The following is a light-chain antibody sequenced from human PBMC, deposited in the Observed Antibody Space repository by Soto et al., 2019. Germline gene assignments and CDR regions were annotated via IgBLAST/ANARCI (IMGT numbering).Light chain of an antibody. J-gene: IGLJ2*01. CDR1: SSDVDTHNY. V-gene: IGLV2-14*03. Sequence: QSALTQPASVSGSPGQSITISCTATSSDVDTHNYVSWYQQYPGKAPKLMIYDVTKRPAGVPTRFSGSKSDKTASLSISGLQTEDEAVYFCCSFAGPSSIFDGGTKLTVL. CDR2: DVT. CDR3: CSFAGPSSI.